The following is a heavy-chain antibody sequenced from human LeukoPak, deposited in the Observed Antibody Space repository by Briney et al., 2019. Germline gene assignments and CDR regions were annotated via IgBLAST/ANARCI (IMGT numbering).Heavy chain of an antibody. CDR2: ISSSSSTI. CDR3: ARVGVVVPAAADTASAHYYYMDV. CDR1: GFTFSSYS. J-gene: IGHJ6*03. Sequence: GGSLRLSCAASGFTFSSYSMNWVRQAPGKGQEWVSYISSSSSTIYYADSVKGRFTISRDNAKNSLYLQMNSLRAEDTAVYYCARVGVVVPAAADTASAHYYYMDVWGKGTTVTVSS. D-gene: IGHD2-2*01. V-gene: IGHV3-48*01.